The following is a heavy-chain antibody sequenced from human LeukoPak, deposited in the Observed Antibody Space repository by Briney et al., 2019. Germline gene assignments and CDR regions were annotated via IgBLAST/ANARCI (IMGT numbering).Heavy chain of an antibody. J-gene: IGHJ6*02. CDR1: GFTFSSYG. CDR3: AKESASYYYYYGMDL. Sequence: PGGSLRLSCTASGFTFSSYGMHWARQAPGKGLEWVAVISYDGSNKYYADSVKGRFNLYRDNSNTTLYLQMNSLRAEDTAVYYCAKESASYYYYYGMDLWHQGTTVTVSS. CDR2: ISYDGSNK. D-gene: IGHD1-26*01. V-gene: IGHV3-30*18.